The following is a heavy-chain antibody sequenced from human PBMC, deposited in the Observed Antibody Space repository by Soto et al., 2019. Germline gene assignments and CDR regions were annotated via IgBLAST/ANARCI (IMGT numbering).Heavy chain of an antibody. D-gene: IGHD6-19*01. CDR3: ASQSSGWYPDY. CDR2: IFDSGTT. V-gene: IGHV4-31*03. CDR1: GGSISSGGYY. J-gene: IGHJ4*02. Sequence: QVQLQESGPGLVKPSQTLSLTCTVSGGSISSGGYYWSWLRQHPGKGPEWIGYIFDSGTTYYNPALNSRVTISVDPAKSQFSLRLTSVTATDTAVYYCASQSSGWYPDYWGQGTLVTVSS.